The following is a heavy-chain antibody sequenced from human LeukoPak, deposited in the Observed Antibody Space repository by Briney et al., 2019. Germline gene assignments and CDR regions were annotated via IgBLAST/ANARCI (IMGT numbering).Heavy chain of an antibody. J-gene: IGHJ4*02. CDR1: GFTFSNYW. Sequence: GGSLRLSCAASGFTFSNYWMSWVRQAPGKGLEWVANIKEDGSEKYYVDSVKGRFTISRDNAKNSLYLQMNSLRAEDTAVYYCASTIATRYFDCWGQGTLVTVSS. CDR2: IKEDGSEK. CDR3: ASTIATRYFDC. D-gene: IGHD6-6*01. V-gene: IGHV3-7*03.